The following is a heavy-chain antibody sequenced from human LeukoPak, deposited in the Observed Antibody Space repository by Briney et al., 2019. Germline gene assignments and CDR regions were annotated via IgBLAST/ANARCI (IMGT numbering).Heavy chain of an antibody. V-gene: IGHV3-7*01. CDR1: RFTFSSYW. Sequence: GGSLRLSCAASRFTFSSYWMSWVRQAPGKGLEWVANIKQDGSVKYYVDSVKGRFTISRDNAKNSLYLQMNSLRAEDTAVYYCARGVPLGSADFDYWGQGTLVTVSS. J-gene: IGHJ4*02. CDR3: ARGVPLGSADFDY. CDR2: IKQDGSVK. D-gene: IGHD6-25*01.